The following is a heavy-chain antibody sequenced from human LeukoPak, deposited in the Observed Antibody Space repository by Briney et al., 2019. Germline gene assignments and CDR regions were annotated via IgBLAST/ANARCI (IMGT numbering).Heavy chain of an antibody. D-gene: IGHD3-16*01. J-gene: IGHJ4*02. Sequence: GGSLRLSCAASGFTFSSYAMSWVRQAPGKGLEWISYISTTSGFRKYADSVRGRFTISRDNAKNSLYLQMDTLRTDDTAVYYCAKGSPPGDWGQGTLVTVSS. CDR1: GFTFSSYA. V-gene: IGHV3-21*05. CDR2: ISTTSGFR. CDR3: AKGSPPGD.